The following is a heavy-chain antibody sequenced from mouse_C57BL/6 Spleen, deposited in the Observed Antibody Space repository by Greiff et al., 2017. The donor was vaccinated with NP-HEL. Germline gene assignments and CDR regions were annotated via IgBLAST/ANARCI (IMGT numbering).Heavy chain of an antibody. D-gene: IGHD2-14*01. J-gene: IGHJ3*01. CDR3: ARGYEGGFAY. CDR2: IYPGSGNT. V-gene: IGHV1-66*01. Sequence: VQVVESGPELVKPGASVKISCKASGYSFTSYYIHWVKQRPGQGLEWIGWIYPGSGNTKYNEKFKGKATLTADTSSSTAYMQLSSLTSEDSAVYYCARGYEGGFAYWGQGTLVTVSA. CDR1: GYSFTSYY.